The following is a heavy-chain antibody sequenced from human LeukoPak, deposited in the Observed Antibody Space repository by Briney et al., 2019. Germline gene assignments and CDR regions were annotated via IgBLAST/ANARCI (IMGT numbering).Heavy chain of an antibody. D-gene: IGHD3-10*01. Sequence: GGSLRLSCLPSGFTFSNYAMTWVRQAPGKGLEWVSSISGSGGTSYYADSVKGRFTISRDSAKNMVFLQMNRLRAEDTAVYCCAKSPYFYNSGRSVDVWGKGTTVTVSS. J-gene: IGHJ6*04. V-gene: IGHV3-23*01. CDR2: ISGSGGTS. CDR1: GFTFSNYA. CDR3: AKSPYFYNSGRSVDV.